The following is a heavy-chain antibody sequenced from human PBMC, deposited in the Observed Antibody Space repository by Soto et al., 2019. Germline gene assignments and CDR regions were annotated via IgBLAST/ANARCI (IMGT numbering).Heavy chain of an antibody. CDR3: ARVPIAVDAFDI. Sequence: QVQLVQSGAEVKKPGSSVKVSCKASGGTFSSYTISWVRQAPGQGLEWMGRIIPILGIANYAQKFQGRVTITADKSTSTANMELSSLRSEDTAVYYCARVPIAVDAFDIWGQGTMVTVSS. V-gene: IGHV1-69*02. CDR1: GGTFSSYT. D-gene: IGHD6-19*01. CDR2: IIPILGIA. J-gene: IGHJ3*02.